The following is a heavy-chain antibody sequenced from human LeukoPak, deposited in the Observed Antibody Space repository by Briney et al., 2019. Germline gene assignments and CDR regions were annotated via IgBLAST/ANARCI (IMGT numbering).Heavy chain of an antibody. Sequence: GGSLRLSCAASGFTFDDYAMHWVRQAPGKGLEWVSLISGDGGSTYYADSVKGRFTISRDNSKNSLYLQMNSLRTEDTALYYCAKDMEYVDSIWFGELLSVDYYYHGMDVWGQGTTVTVSS. V-gene: IGHV3-43*02. CDR2: ISGDGGST. CDR1: GFTFDDYA. D-gene: IGHD3-10*01. J-gene: IGHJ6*02. CDR3: AKDMEYVDSIWFGELLSVDYYYHGMDV.